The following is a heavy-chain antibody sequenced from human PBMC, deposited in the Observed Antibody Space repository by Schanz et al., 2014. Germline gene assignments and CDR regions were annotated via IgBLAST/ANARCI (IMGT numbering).Heavy chain of an antibody. CDR1: GFTFSSYS. Sequence: EVQLVESGGGLVQPGGSLRLSCAASGFTFSSYSMNWVRQAPGKGLEWVSYISSASSTINYADSVKGRFTISRDNAKNSLCLQMNSLRAEDTAVYYCARDHTTESYYSAGPPIDYWGQGTLLTVSS. V-gene: IGHV3-48*01. D-gene: IGHD1-26*01. CDR3: ARDHTTESYYSAGPPIDY. J-gene: IGHJ4*02. CDR2: ISSASSTI.